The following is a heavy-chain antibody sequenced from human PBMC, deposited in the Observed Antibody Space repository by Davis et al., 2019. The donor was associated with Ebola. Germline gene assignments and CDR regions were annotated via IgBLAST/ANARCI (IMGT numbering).Heavy chain of an antibody. J-gene: IGHJ6*02. CDR3: VRDGERNDGWYGYYYFGMDV. Sequence: ASVKVSCKASGYSFMNFGISWVRQAPGQGLEWMGWISPYNNNANYVQNLRGRVTMTTDTSTSTAYMDLTSLRSDDTAVYYCVRDGERNDGWYGYYYFGMDVWGQGTTVIVSS. V-gene: IGHV1-18*01. CDR2: ISPYNNNA. D-gene: IGHD6-19*01. CDR1: GYSFMNFG.